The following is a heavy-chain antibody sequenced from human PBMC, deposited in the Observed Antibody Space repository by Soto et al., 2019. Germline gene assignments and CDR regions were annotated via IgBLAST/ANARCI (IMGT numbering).Heavy chain of an antibody. Sequence: PGGSLRLSCAASGFTFSSYAMSWVRQAPGKGLEWVSAISGSGGSTYYADSVKGQFTISRDNSKNTLYLQMNSLRAEDTAVYYCANRLSHMVPPLDYWGQGTLVTVSS. V-gene: IGHV3-23*01. J-gene: IGHJ4*02. CDR3: ANRLSHMVPPLDY. CDR2: ISGSGGST. CDR1: GFTFSSYA. D-gene: IGHD3-10*01.